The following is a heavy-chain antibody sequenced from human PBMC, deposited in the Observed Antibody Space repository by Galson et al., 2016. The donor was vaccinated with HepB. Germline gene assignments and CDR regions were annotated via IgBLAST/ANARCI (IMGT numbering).Heavy chain of an antibody. CDR1: GGSISSYH. Sequence: SETLSLTCSVSGGSISSYHWTWIRQPPGKGLEYIGNVYYTGTTYYSPSLKSRVTMSVDTSKNQFSLRLSSVTAADTAVYYCARGSVADTWPAFFDSWGLGTLVTVSS. V-gene: IGHV4-59*01. D-gene: IGHD6-19*01. CDR3: ARGSVADTWPAFFDS. CDR2: VYYTGTT. J-gene: IGHJ4*02.